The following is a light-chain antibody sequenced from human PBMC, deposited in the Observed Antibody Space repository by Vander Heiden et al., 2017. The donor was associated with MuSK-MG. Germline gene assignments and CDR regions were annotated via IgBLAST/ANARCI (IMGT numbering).Light chain of an antibody. CDR2: DVH. CDR1: SSDIIVYNY. V-gene: IGLV2-11*01. CDR3: CSLAGRSTLV. Sequence: QSALPQPRSVSVSPAQSVTISCPGISSDIIVYNYISGHQKHPDRAPKLIIYDVHKRPAGVPDRFSGSKSGNTASLTISGRQAEDEDDYYCCSLAGRSTLVFGGGTKLTVL. J-gene: IGLJ2*01.